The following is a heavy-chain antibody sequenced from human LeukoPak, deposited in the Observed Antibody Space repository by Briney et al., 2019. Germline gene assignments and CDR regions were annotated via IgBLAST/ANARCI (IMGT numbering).Heavy chain of an antibody. CDR3: ARGSIAARNDAFDI. CDR2: INHSGST. V-gene: IGHV4-34*01. D-gene: IGHD6-6*01. CDR1: GGSFSGDY. J-gene: IGHJ3*02. Sequence: LETLSLTCAVYGGSFSGDYWSWIRQPPGKGLEWIGEINHSGSTNYNPSLKSRVTISVDTSENQFSLKLRSVTAADTAVYYCARGSIAARNDAFDIWGQGTMVTVSS.